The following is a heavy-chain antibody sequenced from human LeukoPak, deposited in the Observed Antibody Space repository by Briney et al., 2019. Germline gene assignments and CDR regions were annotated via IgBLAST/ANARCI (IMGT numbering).Heavy chain of an antibody. CDR2: INPSGGST. CDR1: GYTFTSYY. V-gene: IGHV1-46*01. D-gene: IGHD3-10*01. Sequence: ASVKVSCKASGYTFTSYYMHWVRQAPGQGLEWMGIINPSGGSTNYAQKFQGRVTMTRDTSTSTVYMELSSLRSEDTAVYYCARDWYYYGSGPGTNWFDPWGQGTLVTVSS. J-gene: IGHJ5*02. CDR3: ARDWYYYGSGPGTNWFDP.